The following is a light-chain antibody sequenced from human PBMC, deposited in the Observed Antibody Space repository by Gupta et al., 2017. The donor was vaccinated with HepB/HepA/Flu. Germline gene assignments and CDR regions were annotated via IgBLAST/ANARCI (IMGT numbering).Light chain of an antibody. V-gene: IGKV3-11*01. CDR1: QCVSSY. CDR2: NAF. CDR3: QQRSNWLT. Sequence: IVLTQSPATLSLSPGERATLSCRASQCVSSYLAWYQQKPGQAPRLLIYNAFNRATGIPARFSGSGSGXDFTLTXSSLEPEDFAVYYCQQRSNWLTFGXGTKVDIK. J-gene: IGKJ4*01.